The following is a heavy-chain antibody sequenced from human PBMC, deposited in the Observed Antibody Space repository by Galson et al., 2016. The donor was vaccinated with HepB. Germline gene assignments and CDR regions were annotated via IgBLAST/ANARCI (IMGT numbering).Heavy chain of an antibody. D-gene: IGHD6-13*01. Sequence: SLRLSCAASGFSFSSYPMHWVRQAPGKGLEYVSGITTNGDDTKYADSVKGRFTIFRDNSKNTLYLQMRSLRAEDTAVYYCVKSNLASPGGFYGMDVWGQGDTVTVAS. CDR2: ITTNGDDT. V-gene: IGHV3-64D*06. CDR1: GFSFSSYP. CDR3: VKSNLASPGGFYGMDV. J-gene: IGHJ6*02.